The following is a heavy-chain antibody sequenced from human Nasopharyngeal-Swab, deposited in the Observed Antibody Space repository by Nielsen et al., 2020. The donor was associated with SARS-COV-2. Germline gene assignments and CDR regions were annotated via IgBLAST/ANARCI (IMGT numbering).Heavy chain of an antibody. Sequence: GGSLRLSCAASGFTFSSYGMHWVRQAPGKGLEWVAVIWYDGSNKYYADSVRGRFTISRDNSKNTLYLQMNSLRAEDTAVYYCARDYYDSSGYYYFDYWGQGTLVTVSS. CDR1: GFTFSSYG. CDR3: ARDYYDSSGYYYFDY. J-gene: IGHJ4*02. CDR2: IWYDGSNK. V-gene: IGHV3-33*01. D-gene: IGHD3-22*01.